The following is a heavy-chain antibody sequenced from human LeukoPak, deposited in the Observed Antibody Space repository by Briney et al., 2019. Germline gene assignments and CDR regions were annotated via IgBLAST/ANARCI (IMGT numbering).Heavy chain of an antibody. J-gene: IGHJ4*02. CDR1: GFTLSSYA. CDR3: AKDPLLRYFDWLPDYFDY. V-gene: IGHV3-23*01. CDR2: ISGSGGST. Sequence: PGGSLRLSCAAAGFTLSSYAMSWVRQGPGKGLEWVSAISGSGGSTYYADSVKGRFTISRDNSKNTLYLQMNSLRAEDTAVYYCAKDPLLRYFDWLPDYFDYWGQGTLVTVSS. D-gene: IGHD3-9*01.